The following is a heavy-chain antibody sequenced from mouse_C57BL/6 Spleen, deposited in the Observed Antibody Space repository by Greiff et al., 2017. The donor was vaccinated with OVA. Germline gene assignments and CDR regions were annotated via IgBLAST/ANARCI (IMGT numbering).Heavy chain of an antibody. CDR3: TDSGNGYFDV. J-gene: IGHJ1*03. CDR1: GFTFSNYW. Sequence: EVMLVESGGGLVQPGGSMKLSCVASGFTFSNYWMNWVRQSPEKGLEWVAQIRLKSDNYATHYAESVKGRFTISRDDSKSSVYLQMNNLRAEDTGIYYCTDSGNGYFDVWGTGTTVTVSS. CDR2: IRLKSDNYAT. D-gene: IGHD2-1*01. V-gene: IGHV6-3*01.